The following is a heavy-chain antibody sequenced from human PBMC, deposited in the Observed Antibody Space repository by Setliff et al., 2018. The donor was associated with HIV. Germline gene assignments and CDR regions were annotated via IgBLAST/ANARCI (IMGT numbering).Heavy chain of an antibody. J-gene: IGHJ4*02. Sequence: AASVKVSCKASGYTFTTYAMHWVRQAPGQRLEWMGWIDAGNGNTKYSQKCQGRVTITRDTSASTAYLELSSLRSEDTAVYYCARVDYYDSSGYWHFDYWGQGTLVTVSS. CDR1: GYTFTTYA. CDR2: IDAGNGNT. D-gene: IGHD3-22*01. CDR3: ARVDYYDSSGYWHFDY. V-gene: IGHV1-3*01.